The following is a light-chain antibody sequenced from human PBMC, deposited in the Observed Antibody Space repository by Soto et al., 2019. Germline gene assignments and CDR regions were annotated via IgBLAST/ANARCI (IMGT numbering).Light chain of an antibody. CDR3: QQRSNWPRT. Sequence: EIVLTQSPATLSLSPGERATLSCRASQSVSNNLGWYQQKPGQAPRLLIYDASNRATDIPARFSGSGSGTDVTLTINSLEPEDFAVYYCQQRSNWPRTFGQGTKLEIK. CDR2: DAS. CDR1: QSVSNN. V-gene: IGKV3-11*01. J-gene: IGKJ2*01.